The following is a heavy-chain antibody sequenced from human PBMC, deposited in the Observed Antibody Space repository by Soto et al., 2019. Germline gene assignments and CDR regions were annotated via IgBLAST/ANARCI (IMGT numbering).Heavy chain of an antibody. CDR3: ARAGSAGFFPFDY. V-gene: IGHV4-30-4*01. D-gene: IGHD2-15*01. J-gene: IGHJ4*02. Sequence: SETLSLTCTVSGGSISSGDYYWSWIRQPPGKGLEWIGYIYYSGSTYYNPSLKSRVTISVDTSKSQFSLKLSSVTAADTAVYYCARAGSAGFFPFDYWGQGTLVTVSS. CDR2: IYYSGST. CDR1: GGSISSGDYY.